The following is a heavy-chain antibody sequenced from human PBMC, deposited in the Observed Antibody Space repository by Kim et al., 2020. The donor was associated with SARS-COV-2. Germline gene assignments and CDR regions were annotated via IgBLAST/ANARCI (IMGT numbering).Heavy chain of an antibody. J-gene: IGHJ4*02. V-gene: IGHV5-51*01. CDR1: GYSFTSYW. D-gene: IGHD1-1*01. Sequence: GESLKISCKGSGYSFTSYWIGWVRQMPGKGLEWMGIINPGDSDTRYSPSFQGQVSISADKSSNTAYLQWSSLKASDTAMYYCARHLTGNPSSDWGQGTLVTVSS. CDR2: INPGDSDT. CDR3: ARHLTGNPSSD.